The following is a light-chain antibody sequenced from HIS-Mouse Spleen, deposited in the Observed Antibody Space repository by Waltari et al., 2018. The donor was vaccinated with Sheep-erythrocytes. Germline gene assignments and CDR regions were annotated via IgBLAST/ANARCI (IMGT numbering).Light chain of an antibody. J-gene: IGLJ3*02. Sequence: QSALTQPRSVSGSPGQSVTISCTGTSSHVGGYHYVSWYQHHPGKAPKLMIYDVSKRPSGVPDRFSGSKSGNTASLTISGLQAEDEADYYCCSYAGSYTFWVFGGGTRLTVL. CDR3: CSYAGSYTFWV. V-gene: IGLV2-11*01. CDR2: DVS. CDR1: SSHVGGYHY.